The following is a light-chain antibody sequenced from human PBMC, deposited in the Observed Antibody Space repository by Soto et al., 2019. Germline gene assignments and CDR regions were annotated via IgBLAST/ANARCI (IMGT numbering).Light chain of an antibody. J-gene: IGLJ1*01. Sequence: QSALTQPASLSGSPGQSITISCTGTSSDIGAYDYVSWFQQHPGKAPKLMISEVNNRPSGVPDRFSGSKSGSTASLTVSGLQAEDEADYYCSSYAGNSNYVFGTGTKVTVL. CDR3: SSYAGNSNYV. CDR2: EVN. V-gene: IGLV2-8*01. CDR1: SSDIGAYDY.